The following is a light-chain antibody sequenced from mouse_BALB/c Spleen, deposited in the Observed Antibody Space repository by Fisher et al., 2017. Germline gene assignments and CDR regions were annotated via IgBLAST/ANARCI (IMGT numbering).Light chain of an antibody. CDR2: STS. CDR3: QQFTSSPSMYT. Sequence: DIVMTQSTAIMSASPGEKVTMTCRASSSVSSSYLHWYQQKSGASPKLWIYSTSNLASGVPARFSGSGSGTSYSLTISSVEAEDAATYYCQQFTSSPSMYTFGGGTKLEIK. CDR1: SSVSSSY. J-gene: IGKJ2*01. V-gene: IGKV4-57-1*01.